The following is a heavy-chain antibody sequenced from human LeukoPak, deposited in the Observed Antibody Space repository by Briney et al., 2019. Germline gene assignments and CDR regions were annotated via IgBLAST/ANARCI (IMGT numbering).Heavy chain of an antibody. J-gene: IGHJ6*03. Sequence: ASVKVSCKASGYTFTSYDINWVRQATGQGLEWMGWMSPNSGNTGYAQKFQGRVTMTRNTSISTAYMELSSLRSEDTAVYYCAGGHIVVVPAARYYYMDVWGKGTTVTVSS. CDR3: AGGHIVVVPAARYYYMDV. V-gene: IGHV1-8*01. D-gene: IGHD2-2*01. CDR1: GYTFTSYD. CDR2: MSPNSGNT.